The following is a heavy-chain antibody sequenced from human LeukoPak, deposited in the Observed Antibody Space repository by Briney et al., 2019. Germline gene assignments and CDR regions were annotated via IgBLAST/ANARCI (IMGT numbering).Heavy chain of an antibody. J-gene: IGHJ4*02. CDR3: ARSRIQLWGIFDY. CDR1: GFTFGDYA. CDR2: ISSSSSTI. V-gene: IGHV3-48*04. D-gene: IGHD5-18*01. Sequence: RPGGSLRLSCTASGFTFGDYAMSWFRQAPGKGLEWVSYISSSSSTIYYADSVKGRFTISRDNAKNSLYLQMNSLRAEDTAVYYCARSRIQLWGIFDYWGQGTLVTVSS.